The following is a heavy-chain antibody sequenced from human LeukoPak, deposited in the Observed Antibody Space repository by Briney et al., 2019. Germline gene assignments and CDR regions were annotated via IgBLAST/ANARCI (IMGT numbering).Heavy chain of an antibody. CDR1: GGSISSYY. V-gene: IGHV4-59*01. CDR3: ARQTGSSLIVGSTTHFDP. J-gene: IGHJ5*02. Sequence: SETLSLTCTVSGGSISSYYCNWIRQPAGKGLEWIGYIYYSGSTNYNPSLKSRVTISVDTSKNQFSLKLSSVTAADTAVYYCARQTGSSLIVGSTTHFDPWGQGTLVTVSS. D-gene: IGHD1-26*01. CDR2: IYYSGST.